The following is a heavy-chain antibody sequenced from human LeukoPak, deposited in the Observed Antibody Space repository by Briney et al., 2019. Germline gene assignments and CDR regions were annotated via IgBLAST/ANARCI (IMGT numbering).Heavy chain of an antibody. V-gene: IGHV1-69*04. Sequence: SVKVSCKASGGTFSSYAISWVRQAPGQGLEWMGRIIPILGIANYAQKFQGRVTITADKSTSTAYIELSSLRSEDTAVYYCARDRGYCSGGSCRYYYGMDVWGQGTTVTVSS. J-gene: IGHJ6*02. CDR1: GGTFSSYA. D-gene: IGHD2-15*01. CDR3: ARDRGYCSGGSCRYYYGMDV. CDR2: IIPILGIA.